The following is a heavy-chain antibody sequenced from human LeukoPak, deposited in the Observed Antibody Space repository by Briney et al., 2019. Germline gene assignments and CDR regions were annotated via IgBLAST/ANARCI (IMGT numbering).Heavy chain of an antibody. Sequence: ASVKVSCKASGGTFSSYAISWVRQAPGQGLEWMGRIIPILGIANYAQKFQGRVTITADKSTSTAYMELSSLRSEDTAVYYCARHPGPHSGYYYADAFDIWGQGTMVTVSS. CDR1: GGTFSSYA. CDR3: ARHPGPHSGYYYADAFDI. CDR2: IIPILGIA. D-gene: IGHD3-22*01. J-gene: IGHJ3*02. V-gene: IGHV1-69*04.